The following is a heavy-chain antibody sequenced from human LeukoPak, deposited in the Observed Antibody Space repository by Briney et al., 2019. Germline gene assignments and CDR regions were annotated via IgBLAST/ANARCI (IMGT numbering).Heavy chain of an antibody. CDR2: IIGSAANT. V-gene: IGHV3-23*01. CDR1: GLTVSSYA. J-gene: IGHJ4*01. D-gene: IGHD3-10*01. CDR3: AKYTSGTSYRGLDQ. Sequence: GGSLRLSCGASGLTVSSYAMSWVRQAPGKGLEWVSTIIGSAANTYYADSVKGRFAISRDDSKNTVYLQMNSLRAEDTAVYSCAKYTSGTSYRGLDQWGHGTLVTVSS.